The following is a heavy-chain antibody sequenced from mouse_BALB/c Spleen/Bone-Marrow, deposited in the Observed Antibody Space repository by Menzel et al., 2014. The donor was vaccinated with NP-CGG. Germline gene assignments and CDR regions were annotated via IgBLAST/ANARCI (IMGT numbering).Heavy chain of an antibody. J-gene: IGHJ2*01. CDR3: ARGITTRGGDC. CDR1: GYTFTSYY. V-gene: IGHV1S56*01. Sequence: QVQLQQPGPELVKPGASVRISCKASGYTFTSYYIHWVKQRPGQGLEWIGWIYPGNVNTQYNEKFMGRATLTADKSSSTAYMQLGSLTSEDSAVYFCARGITTRGGDCWGQGTTLTVSS. D-gene: IGHD2-4*01. CDR2: IYPGNVNT.